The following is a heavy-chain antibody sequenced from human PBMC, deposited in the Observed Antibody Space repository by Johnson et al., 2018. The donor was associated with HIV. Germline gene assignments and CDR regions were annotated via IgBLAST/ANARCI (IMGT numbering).Heavy chain of an antibody. CDR3: ARAVRWLPDAFDI. J-gene: IGHJ3*02. V-gene: IGHV3-30*03. CDR2: ISYDGSNK. D-gene: IGHD5-24*01. CDR1: GFTFSSYG. Sequence: QVQLVESGGGLVQPGGSLRLSCAASGFTFSSYGMHWVRQAPGKGLEWVAVISYDGSNKYYADSVKGRFPITRDNSKNTLYLQMNSLRAEDTAVYYCARAVRWLPDAFDIWGQGTMVTVSS.